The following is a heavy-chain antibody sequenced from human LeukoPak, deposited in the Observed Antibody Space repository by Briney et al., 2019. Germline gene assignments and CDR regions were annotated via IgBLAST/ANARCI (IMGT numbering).Heavy chain of an antibody. CDR1: GFTFSNAW. Sequence: GGSLRLSCAASGFTFSNAWMSWVRQAPGRGPEWVSYIHISGSPIYYADSVKGRFTISRDNAKNSLFLQMNSLRAEDTAIYYCTRANGGYSYGYPDYWGQGTLVTVSS. CDR3: TRANGGYSYGYPDY. V-gene: IGHV3-11*04. J-gene: IGHJ4*02. CDR2: IHISGSPI. D-gene: IGHD5-18*01.